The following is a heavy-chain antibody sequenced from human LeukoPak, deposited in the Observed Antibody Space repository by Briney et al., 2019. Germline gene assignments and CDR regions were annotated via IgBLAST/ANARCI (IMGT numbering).Heavy chain of an antibody. V-gene: IGHV3-7*03. Sequence: GGSLRLSCTVSGFIFSSKWMSWVRQAPGKGLEWVANIDQHGNEKYYADSLRGRFTISRDNSKNTLYLQMNSLRAEDTAVYYCARDSGYGSGSYIAFDIWGQGTMVTVSS. CDR1: GFIFSSKW. J-gene: IGHJ3*02. D-gene: IGHD3-10*01. CDR2: IDQHGNEK. CDR3: ARDSGYGSGSYIAFDI.